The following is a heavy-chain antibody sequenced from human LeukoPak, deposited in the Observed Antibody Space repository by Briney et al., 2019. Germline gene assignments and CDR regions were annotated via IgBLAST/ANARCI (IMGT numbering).Heavy chain of an antibody. J-gene: IGHJ4*02. D-gene: IGHD1-26*01. CDR2: IYYSGST. Sequence: SETLSLTCTVSGGSISSYSWSWIRQPPGKGLEWIGYIYYSGSTNYNPSLKSRVTISVDTSKNQFSLKLRSVTAADTAVYYCARYSGSYSGFDYWGQGTLVTVSS. CDR3: ARYSGSYSGFDY. V-gene: IGHV4-59*08. CDR1: GGSISSYS.